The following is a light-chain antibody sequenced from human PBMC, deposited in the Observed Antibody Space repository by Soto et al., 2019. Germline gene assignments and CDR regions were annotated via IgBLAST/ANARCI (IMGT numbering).Light chain of an antibody. CDR1: SSDVGAYNY. CDR3: SSYTSATTYV. CDR2: DVS. V-gene: IGLV2-14*01. J-gene: IGLJ1*01. Sequence: LTQPASVSGSPGQSITISCTGTSSDVGAYNYDSWYQQYPGEAPKVIIYDVSHRPAGVSNRFSGSKSGNTASLTISGLQTQGEADYYCSSYTSATTYVFGTGTKVTVL.